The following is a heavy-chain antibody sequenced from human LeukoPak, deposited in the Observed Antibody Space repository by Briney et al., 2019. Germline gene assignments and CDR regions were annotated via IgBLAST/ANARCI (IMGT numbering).Heavy chain of an antibody. D-gene: IGHD3-10*01. J-gene: IGHJ5*02. CDR1: GGSFSGYY. CDR2: INHSGST. CDR3: ARQTAGLLWFGELLGNWFDP. Sequence: SSETLSLTCAVYGGSFSGYYWSWIRQPPGKGLEWIGEINHSGSTNYNPSLKSRVTISVDTSKNQFSLKLSSVTAADTAVYYCARQTAGLLWFGELLGNWFDPWGQGTLVTVSS. V-gene: IGHV4-34*01.